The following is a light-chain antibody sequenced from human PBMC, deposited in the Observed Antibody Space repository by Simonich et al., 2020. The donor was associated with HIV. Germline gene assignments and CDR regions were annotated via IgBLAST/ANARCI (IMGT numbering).Light chain of an antibody. J-gene: IGKJ2*01. CDR2: WAS. CDR3: QQYYSTPT. Sequence: DIVMTQSPDSLAVSLGERATINCKSSRNILYNSNNKNYLAWYQPKPGQPPNLLIYWASTRESGVPDRFSASGSGTDFTLTISNLQAEDVAVYYCQQYYSTPTFGQGTKLEIK. V-gene: IGKV4-1*01. CDR1: RNILYNSNNKNY.